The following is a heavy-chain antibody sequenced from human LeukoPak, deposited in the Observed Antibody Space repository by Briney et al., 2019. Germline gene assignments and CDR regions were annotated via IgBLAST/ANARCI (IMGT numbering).Heavy chain of an antibody. CDR1: GYTFTGYY. CDR2: INPNSGGT. Sequence: ASVKVSCKASGYTFTGYYMHWVRQAPGQGLEWMGWINPNSGGTNYAQKFQGRVTMTRDTSISTAYKELAMLRSDDTAVYYCATFTFGVLIKDYWGQGTLVTVSS. J-gene: IGHJ4*02. V-gene: IGHV1-2*02. D-gene: IGHD3-3*01. CDR3: ATFTFGVLIKDY.